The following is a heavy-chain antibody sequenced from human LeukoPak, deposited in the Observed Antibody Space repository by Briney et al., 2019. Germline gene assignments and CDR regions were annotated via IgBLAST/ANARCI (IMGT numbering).Heavy chain of an antibody. CDR2: INPNSGGT. J-gene: IGHJ6*02. CDR1: GYTFTGYY. V-gene: IGHV1-2*02. Sequence: ASVKVSCKASGYTFTGYYIHWVRQAPGQGLEWMGWINPNSGGTNYAQKFQGRVTMTRDTSISTAYMELSRLRSDDTAVYYCARDQDDYGDQYGMDVWGQGTTVTVSS. D-gene: IGHD4-17*01. CDR3: ARDQDDYGDQYGMDV.